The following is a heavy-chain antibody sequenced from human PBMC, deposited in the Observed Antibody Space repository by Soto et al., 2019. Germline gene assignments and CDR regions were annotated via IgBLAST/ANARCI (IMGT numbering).Heavy chain of an antibody. CDR3: ARYNAASGTYYFEF. CDR2: INHRGSA. V-gene: IGHV4-4*02. Sequence: PSETLSLTCAVSGASVSSTYWWSWVRQPPGKGPEWIGEINHRGSANYNPSLKSRVTISVDISKSQFSLRLTSVTAADTAVYYCARYNAASGTYYFEFWGQGALVAVS. CDR1: GASVSSTYW. D-gene: IGHD6-13*01. J-gene: IGHJ4*02.